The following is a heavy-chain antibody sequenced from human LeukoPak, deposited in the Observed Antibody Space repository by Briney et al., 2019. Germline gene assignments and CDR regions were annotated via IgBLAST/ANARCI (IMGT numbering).Heavy chain of an antibody. CDR3: ARVGKDYDILTGYYHDAFDI. V-gene: IGHV3-21*01. J-gene: IGHJ3*02. D-gene: IGHD3-9*01. Sequence: GGSLRLSCAASGFTFSSYSMNWVRQAPGKGLEWVSSISSSSSYIYYADSVKGRFTISRDNAKNSLYLQMNSLGTEDTAVYYCARVGKDYDILTGYYHDAFDIWGQGTMVTVSS. CDR1: GFTFSSYS. CDR2: ISSSSSYI.